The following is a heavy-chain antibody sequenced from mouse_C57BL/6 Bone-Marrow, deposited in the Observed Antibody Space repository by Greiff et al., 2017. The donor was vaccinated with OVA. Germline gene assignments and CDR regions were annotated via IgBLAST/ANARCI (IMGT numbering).Heavy chain of an antibody. V-gene: IGHV2-2*01. CDR1: GFSLTSYG. CDR2: IWSGGST. CDR3: ARGGDYDGYYFDY. J-gene: IGHJ2*01. D-gene: IGHD2-4*01. Sequence: VKLMESGPGLVQPSQSLSITCTVSGFSLTSYGVHWVRQSPGKGLEWLGVIWSGGSTDYNAAFISRLSISKDNSKSQVFFKMNSLQADDTAIYYCARGGDYDGYYFDYWGQGTTLTVSS.